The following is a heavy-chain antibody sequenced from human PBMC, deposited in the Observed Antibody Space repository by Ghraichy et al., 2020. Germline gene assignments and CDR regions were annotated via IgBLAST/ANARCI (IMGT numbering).Heavy chain of an antibody. CDR1: GYTFTSYG. Sequence: ASVKVSCKASGYTFTSYGISWVRQAPGQGLEWMGWISAYNGNTNYAQKLQGRVTMTTDTSTSTAYMELRSLRSDDTAVYYCARLSGYYYPGAFDIWGQGTMVTVSS. CDR2: ISAYNGNT. V-gene: IGHV1-18*04. J-gene: IGHJ3*02. D-gene: IGHD3-22*01. CDR3: ARLSGYYYPGAFDI.